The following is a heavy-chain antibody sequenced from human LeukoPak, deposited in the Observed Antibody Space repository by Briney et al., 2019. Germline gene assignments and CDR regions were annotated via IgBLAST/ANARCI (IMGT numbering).Heavy chain of an antibody. V-gene: IGHV1-24*01. CDR3: AMGDPYQLLEE. J-gene: IGHJ1*01. CDR2: FDLVQGET. CDR1: GYSLTELS. D-gene: IGHD2-2*01. Sequence: GASVKVSCNVSGYSLTELSRYWLRQAPGKGLEWMGGFDLVQGETIYAQKFEGRLTMTEDTSTDTAYMDLTSLRPDDTAVYYCAMGDPYQLLEEWGQGTLVTVSS.